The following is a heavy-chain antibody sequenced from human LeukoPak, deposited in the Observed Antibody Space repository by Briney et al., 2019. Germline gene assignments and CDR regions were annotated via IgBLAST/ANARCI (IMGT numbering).Heavy chain of an antibody. CDR3: VREEVEARFDY. CDR2: TYYRSHWIY. J-gene: IGHJ4*02. CDR1: GDSVSGNTVA. D-gene: IGHD2-15*01. Sequence: PSQTLSLTCAISGDSVSGNTVAWNWIRQSPSRGLEWLGRTYYRSHWIYDYADSVKSRITVNPDTSRNRFSLQLNSVTPEDTAVYYCVREEVEARFDYWGQGTLVTVSS. V-gene: IGHV6-1*01.